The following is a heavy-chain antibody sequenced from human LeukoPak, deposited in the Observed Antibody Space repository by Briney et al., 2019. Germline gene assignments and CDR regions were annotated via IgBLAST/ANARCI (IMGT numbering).Heavy chain of an antibody. Sequence: GGSLRLSCAASGFTFSSYGINWVRQAPGKGLEWVSSISSRSSYIYQADSVKGRFTISRDNTKNSLSLQMNSLRAEDTAVYYCARERVSGDYASISAFDIWGQGTMVTVSS. J-gene: IGHJ3*02. CDR2: ISSRSSYI. V-gene: IGHV3-21*06. CDR3: ARERVSGDYASISAFDI. CDR1: GFTFSSYG. D-gene: IGHD4-17*01.